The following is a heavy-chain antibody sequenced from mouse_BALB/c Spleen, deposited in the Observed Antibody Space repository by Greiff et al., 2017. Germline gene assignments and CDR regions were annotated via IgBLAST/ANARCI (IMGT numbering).Heavy chain of an antibody. CDR2: ISYDGSN. CDR3: ASQLGRGDY. D-gene: IGHD4-1*02. J-gene: IGHJ4*01. V-gene: IGHV3-6*02. Sequence: EVQRVESGPGLVKPSQSLSLTCSVTGYSITSGYYWNWIRQFPGNKLEWMGYISYDGSNNYNPSLKNRISITRDTSKNQFFLKLNSVTTEDTATYYCASQLGRGDYWGQGTSVTVSS. CDR1: GYSITSGYY.